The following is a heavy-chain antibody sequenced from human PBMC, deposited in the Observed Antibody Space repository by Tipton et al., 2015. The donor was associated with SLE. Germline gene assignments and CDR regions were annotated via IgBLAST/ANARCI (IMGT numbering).Heavy chain of an antibody. CDR2: IYYSGST. CDR3: ARDWWEINAFDI. Sequence: LRLSCTVSGGSISSGGYYWSWIRQHPGKGLEWIGYIYYSGSTYYNPSLKSRVTLSVDTSKNQFSLKLSSVTAADTAVYYCARDWWEINAFDIWGQGTMVTVSS. J-gene: IGHJ3*02. CDR1: GGSISSGGYY. D-gene: IGHD1-26*01. V-gene: IGHV4-31*03.